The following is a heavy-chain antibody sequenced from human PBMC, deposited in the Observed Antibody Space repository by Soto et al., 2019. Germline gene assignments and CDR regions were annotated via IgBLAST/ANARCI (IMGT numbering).Heavy chain of an antibody. V-gene: IGHV4-59*01. J-gene: IGHJ5*02. CDR3: ARVLRRWQDNWFDP. CDR2: IYYSGIT. Sequence: SETLSLTCTVSGGSISSYYWSWIRQPPGKGLEWIGYIYYSGITNYNPSLKSRVTISVDTSKNQFSLKLSSVTAADTAVYYCARVLRRWQDNWFDPWGQGTMVTVYS. D-gene: IGHD2-15*01. CDR1: GGSISSYY.